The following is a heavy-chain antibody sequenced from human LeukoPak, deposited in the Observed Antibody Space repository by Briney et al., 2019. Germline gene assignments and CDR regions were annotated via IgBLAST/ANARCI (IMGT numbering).Heavy chain of an antibody. CDR1: GFIFTNYH. CDR2: INPRSGDT. D-gene: IGHD6-13*01. V-gene: IGHV1-2*02. CDR3: ARSLNSRLIDY. Sequence: ASVKVSCKSSGFIFTNYHLHWLRQAPGQGLEWMGWINPRSGDTTYAQKFLGRVTMTRDTSTSTACMELRSLRSDDTAVYYCARSLNSRLIDYWGQGTLVTVSS. J-gene: IGHJ4*02.